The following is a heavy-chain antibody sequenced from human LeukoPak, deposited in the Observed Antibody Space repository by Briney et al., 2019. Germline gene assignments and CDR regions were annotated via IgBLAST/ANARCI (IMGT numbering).Heavy chain of an antibody. Sequence: GGSLRLSCVASGFTFSSYWMHWVRHAPGKGPVWVPRINTDGSSINYADSVKGRFTISRHNSKNTLYLQMNSLRAEDTAVYYCARLSYYYYGMDVWGQGTTVTVSS. CDR3: ARLSYYYYGMDV. V-gene: IGHV3-74*01. CDR1: GFTFSSYW. J-gene: IGHJ6*02. CDR2: INTDGSSI. D-gene: IGHD2-8*01.